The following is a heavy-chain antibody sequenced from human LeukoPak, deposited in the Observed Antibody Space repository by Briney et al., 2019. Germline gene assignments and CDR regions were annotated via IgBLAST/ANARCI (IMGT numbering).Heavy chain of an antibody. CDR2: INHRGST. CDR1: GGSFSGYY. D-gene: IGHD2-15*01. J-gene: IGHJ4*02. Sequence: PSQTLSLTCGVSGGSFSGYYWSWIRQSPGKGLEWVGEINHRGSTNFNTALKSRVTMSIDISKNQFFLMRASVDAAEPARVFLGRGWDCSGGSCNSGVPHCDYGGQGTLVSVFS. CDR3: RGWDCSGGSCNSGVPHCDY. V-gene: IGHV4-34*06.